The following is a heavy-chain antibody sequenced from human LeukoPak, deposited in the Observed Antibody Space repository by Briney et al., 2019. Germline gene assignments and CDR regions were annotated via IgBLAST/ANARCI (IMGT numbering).Heavy chain of an antibody. J-gene: IGHJ6*03. V-gene: IGHV3-48*04. CDR2: ISSSSSTI. CDR1: GFTFSSYS. CDR3: AIVPQYYYYYYYTDV. Sequence: GGSLRLSCAASGFTFSSYSMNWVRQAPGKGLEWVSYISSSSSTIYYADSVKGRFTISRDNAKNSLYLQMNSLRAEDTAVYYCAIVPQYYYYYYYTDVWGKGTTVTVSS. D-gene: IGHD6-6*01.